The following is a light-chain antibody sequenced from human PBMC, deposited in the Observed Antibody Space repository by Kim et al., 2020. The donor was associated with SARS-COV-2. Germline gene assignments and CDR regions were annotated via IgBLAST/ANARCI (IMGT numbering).Light chain of an antibody. J-gene: IGLJ1*01. Sequence: GQAITSSCTGTSSDVGGYHFVSWYQQHPGKAPKLMIFNVNSRPSGVSDRFSGSKSGNTASLTISGIQAEDEADYYCSSFAGTYTRVFGSGTKVTVL. CDR2: NVN. CDR3: SSFAGTYTRV. CDR1: SSDVGGYHF. V-gene: IGLV2-14*03.